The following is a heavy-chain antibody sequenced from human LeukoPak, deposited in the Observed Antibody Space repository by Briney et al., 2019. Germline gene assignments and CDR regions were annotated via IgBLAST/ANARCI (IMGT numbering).Heavy chain of an antibody. CDR3: ERSITMVRGVLALGY. CDR1: GFTFTSSA. D-gene: IGHD3-10*01. J-gene: IGHJ4*02. V-gene: IGHV1-58*01. Sequence: ASVKVSCKASGFTFTSSAVQWVRQARGQRLEWIGWIVVGSGNTNYAQKFQGRVTMTRNTSISTAYMELSSLRSEDTAVYYCERSITMVRGVLALGYWGQGTLVTVSS. CDR2: IVVGSGNT.